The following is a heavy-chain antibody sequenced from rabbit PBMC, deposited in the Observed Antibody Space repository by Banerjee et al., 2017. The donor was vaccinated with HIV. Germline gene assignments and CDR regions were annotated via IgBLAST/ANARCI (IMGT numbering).Heavy chain of an antibody. CDR3: AREVYYNSNWGRVNL. V-gene: IGHV1S40*01. CDR1: GFSFSSSHW. J-gene: IGHJ4*01. Sequence: QSLEESGGDLVKPGASLTLTCTASGFSFSSSHWICWVRQAPGKGLEWVACIYAGSPGYTYYASWAKGRFTISKTSSTTVTLQMTSLTAADTATYFCAREVYYNSNWGRVNLWGQGTLVTVS. CDR2: IYAGSPGYT. D-gene: IGHD4-1*01.